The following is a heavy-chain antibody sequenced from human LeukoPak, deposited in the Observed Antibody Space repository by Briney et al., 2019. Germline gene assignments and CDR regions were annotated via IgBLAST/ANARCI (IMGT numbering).Heavy chain of an antibody. CDR3: ARDHPYSSSWYFGYFDY. D-gene: IGHD6-13*01. CDR1: GGSISSYY. V-gene: IGHV4-59*01. CDR2: ISYSGST. Sequence: SETLSLTCTVSGGSISSYYWTWIRQPPGKGLEWIGYISYSGSTNYNPSLKSRVTISVDTSKNQFSLKLSSVTAADTAVYYCARDHPYSSSWYFGYFDYWGQGTLVTVSS. J-gene: IGHJ4*02.